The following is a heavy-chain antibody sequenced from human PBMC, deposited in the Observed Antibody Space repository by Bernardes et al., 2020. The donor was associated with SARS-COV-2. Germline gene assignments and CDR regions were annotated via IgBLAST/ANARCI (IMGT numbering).Heavy chain of an antibody. J-gene: IGHJ6*02. CDR2: INHSGSP. V-gene: IGHV4-34*01. CDR3: SREELRYFDWVHYGMDV. CDR1: GGSFSGYS. Sequence: SETLSLTCAVYGGSFSGYSWSWIRQPPGQGLEWIGEINHSGSPNYNTSLKSRVPISVDTAKNQFTLKLSSVTAADQAVYYCSREELRYFDWVHYGMDVWGQGTTVTVSS. D-gene: IGHD3-9*01.